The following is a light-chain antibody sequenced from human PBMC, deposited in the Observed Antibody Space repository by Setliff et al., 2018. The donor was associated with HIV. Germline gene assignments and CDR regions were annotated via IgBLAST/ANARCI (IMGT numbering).Light chain of an antibody. CDR2: YTN. CDR1: TGAVTSSYY. Sequence: QAVVTQEPSLTVSPGGTVALTCAPSTGAVTSSYYPSWFQQKPGQAPRPLIYYTNNRHSWTPARISGSLLGGKAALTLSNVQPEDEAEYYCLLFFANDYVFGSGTKVTGL. CDR3: LLFFANDYV. V-gene: IGLV7-43*01. J-gene: IGLJ1*01.